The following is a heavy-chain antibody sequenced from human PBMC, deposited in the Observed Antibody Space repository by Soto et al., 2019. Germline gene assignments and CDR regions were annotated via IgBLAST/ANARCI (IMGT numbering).Heavy chain of an antibody. CDR3: ARGSQLERDALDI. V-gene: IGHV4-31*03. Sequence: QVQLQESGPGLVKPSQTLSLTCTVSGVSINIGGYYWSWIRQHPGKALEWIGYIYYTGSTYYTASLKSRITMSLDTSKNQFSLKLSSVTVADTAVYYCARGSQLERDALDIWGQGTMVTVSS. CDR2: IYYTGST. J-gene: IGHJ3*02. D-gene: IGHD1-1*01. CDR1: GVSINIGGYY.